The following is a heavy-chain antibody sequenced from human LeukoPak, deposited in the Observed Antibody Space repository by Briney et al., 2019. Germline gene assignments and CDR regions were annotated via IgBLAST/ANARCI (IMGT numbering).Heavy chain of an antibody. Sequence: PGGSLRLSCAASGFTVSSNYMSWVRQAPGKGREWVSVIYSGGSTYYADSVKGRFTISRDNSKNTLYLQMNSLRAEDTAVYYCARTVDCSSTSCYEFDYWGQGTLVTVSS. CDR2: IYSGGST. CDR1: GFTVSSNY. J-gene: IGHJ4*02. V-gene: IGHV3-53*01. CDR3: ARTVDCSSTSCYEFDY. D-gene: IGHD2-2*01.